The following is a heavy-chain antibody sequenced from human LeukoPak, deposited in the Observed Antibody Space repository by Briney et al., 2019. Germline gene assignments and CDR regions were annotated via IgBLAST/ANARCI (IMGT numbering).Heavy chain of an antibody. J-gene: IGHJ4*02. CDR2: ISAGGGST. D-gene: IGHD6-13*01. V-gene: IGHV3-23*01. CDR3: AKAESSSWTYYFDY. CDR1: GFTFSSYA. Sequence: GGSLRVSCAASGFTFSSYAMSWVRQAPGKGLEWVSVISAGGGSTHYANSVKGRFTISRDNSKNMLYLQMNSLRAEDTAVYYCAKAESSSWTYYFDYWGQGTLVTVSS.